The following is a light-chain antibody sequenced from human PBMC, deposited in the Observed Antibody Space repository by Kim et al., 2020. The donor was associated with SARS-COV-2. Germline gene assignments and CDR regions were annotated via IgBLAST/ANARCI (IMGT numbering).Light chain of an antibody. CDR2: DNN. CDR3: GTWDASLRV. J-gene: IGLJ3*02. Sequence: QSVLTQPPSVSAAPGQKVTISCSGGSSNIENHYISRYQLLPGRTPKLLIYDNNRRPSGIPDRFTGSKSGTSATLDITGLQTGDEATYYCGTWDASLRVFGGGTQLTVL. V-gene: IGLV1-51*01. CDR1: SSNIENHY.